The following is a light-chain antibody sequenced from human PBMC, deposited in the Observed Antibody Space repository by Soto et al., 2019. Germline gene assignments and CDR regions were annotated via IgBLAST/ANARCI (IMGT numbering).Light chain of an antibody. CDR1: SSDIGAYGY. CDR2: EVF. V-gene: IGLV2-14*01. J-gene: IGLJ1*01. CDR3: TSCTTSDTLV. Sequence: QSVLTQTASVSGSPGQSITISCTGTSSDIGAYGYVSWYQQHPGKAPNLLIYEVFYRPSGISNRFSGSQSGNTASLTISGLQAEDEADYYCTSCTTSDTLVFGTGTKLTVL.